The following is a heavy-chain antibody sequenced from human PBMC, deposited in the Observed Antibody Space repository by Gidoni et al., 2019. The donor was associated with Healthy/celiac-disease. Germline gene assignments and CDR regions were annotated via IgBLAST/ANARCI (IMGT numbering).Heavy chain of an antibody. V-gene: IGHV3-74*01. D-gene: IGHD3-10*01. Sequence: EVQLVESGGGLVQPGGSLRLSCAASGFTFSSYWLHWVRQAPGKGLVWASRINSDGSSTSYADSVKGRFTISRDNAKNTLYLQMNSLRAEDTAVYYCAKGWYYGSGSYYRSPPYYYYGMDVWGQGTTVTVSS. CDR3: AKGWYYGSGSYYRSPPYYYYGMDV. CDR1: GFTFSSYW. J-gene: IGHJ6*02. CDR2: INSDGSST.